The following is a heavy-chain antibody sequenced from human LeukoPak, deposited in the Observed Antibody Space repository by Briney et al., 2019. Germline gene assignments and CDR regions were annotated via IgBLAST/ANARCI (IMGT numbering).Heavy chain of an antibody. V-gene: IGHV3-7*01. J-gene: IGHJ6*03. CDR1: GFTFSSDW. CDR3: AREGAARAKFYYYYYMDV. CDR2: IKQDGSEK. Sequence: PGGSLRLSCAASGFTFSSDWMSWVRQAPGKGLEWVANIKQDGSEKYYVDSVKGRFTISRDNAKNSLYLQMNSLRAEDTAVYYCAREGAARAKFYYYYYMDVWGKGTTVTVSS. D-gene: IGHD6-6*01.